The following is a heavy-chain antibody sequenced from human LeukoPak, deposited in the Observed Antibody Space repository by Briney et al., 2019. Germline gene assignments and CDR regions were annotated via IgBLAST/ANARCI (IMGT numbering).Heavy chain of an antibody. CDR2: TYYRSKWYN. Sequence: SQTLSLTCAISGDSVSSNSAAWNWIRQSPSRGLEWLGRTYYRSKWYNDYAVSMKSRITINPDTSKNQFSLQLDSVTPEDTAVYYCCHSLSGRTGALDIWGRGTVVTVSS. CDR1: GDSVSSNSAA. CDR3: CHSLSGRTGALDI. J-gene: IGHJ3*02. D-gene: IGHD2-21*01. V-gene: IGHV6-1*01.